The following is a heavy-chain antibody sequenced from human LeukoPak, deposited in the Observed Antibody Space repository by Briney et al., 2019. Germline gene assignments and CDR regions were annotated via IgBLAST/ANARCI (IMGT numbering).Heavy chain of an antibody. CDR3: ARGSVQLWLRDTYYYMDV. CDR2: INWNGRIT. D-gene: IGHD5-18*01. CDR1: RFTFDDYA. V-gene: IGHV3-20*04. J-gene: IGHJ6*03. Sequence: GHSLRLSCAASRFTFDDYAINWVRHVPGRGLEGGSGINWNGRITVYADSVKDRFTIYRQNTKNSLYLYMNNLGGEDTALYFCARGSVQLWLRDTYYYMDVWGKGTTVTVSS.